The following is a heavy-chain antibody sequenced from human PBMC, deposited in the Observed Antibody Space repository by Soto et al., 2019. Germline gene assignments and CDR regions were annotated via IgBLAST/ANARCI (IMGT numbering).Heavy chain of an antibody. V-gene: IGHV3-73*02. CDR2: IRNKGNNYAT. Sequence: EVQLVESGGGLVQPGGSLKVSCAASGFTFSDSAMHWVRQASGQGLEWVGRIRNKGNNYATAYTASVKGRFTISRDDSKNTVYLQRNSLKIDDTAVYYCTARRDWTAVDPLEYWGRGTLVTVSS. CDR1: GFTFSDSA. J-gene: IGHJ4*02. CDR3: TARRDWTAVDPLEY. D-gene: IGHD5-18*01.